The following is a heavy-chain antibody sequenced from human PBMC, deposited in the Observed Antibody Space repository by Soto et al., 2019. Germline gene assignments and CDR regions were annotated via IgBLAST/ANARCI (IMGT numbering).Heavy chain of an antibody. V-gene: IGHV3-30*18. CDR2: ISYDGSNK. CDR1: GFTFSSYD. D-gene: IGHD3-10*01. Sequence: QVQLVESGGGVVQPGRSLRLSCAASGFTFSSYDMHWVRQAPGKGLEWVAVISYDGSNKYYADSVKGRFTISRDNSKNTLYLQMNSLRAEDTAVYYCAKDRDSVLQPNWFDPWGQGTLVTVSS. J-gene: IGHJ5*02. CDR3: AKDRDSVLQPNWFDP.